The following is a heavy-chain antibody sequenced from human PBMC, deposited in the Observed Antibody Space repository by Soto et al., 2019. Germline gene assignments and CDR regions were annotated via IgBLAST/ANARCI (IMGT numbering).Heavy chain of an antibody. V-gene: IGHV4-30-4*01. CDR2: IYYSGST. CDR1: GGSISSGDYY. Sequence: ASETLSLTCTVSGGSISSGDYYWSWIRQPPGKGLEWIGYIYYSGSTYYNPSLKSRVTISVDTSKNQFSLKLSSVTAADTAVYYCARGPYDSSGYLFDYWGQGTLVTVSS. J-gene: IGHJ4*02. D-gene: IGHD3-22*01. CDR3: ARGPYDSSGYLFDY.